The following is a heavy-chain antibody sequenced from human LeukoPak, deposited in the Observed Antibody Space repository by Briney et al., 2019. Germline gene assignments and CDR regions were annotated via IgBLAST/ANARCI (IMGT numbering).Heavy chain of an antibody. CDR3: ARWVSTSYDAFDI. Sequence: GGSLRLSCAASGFTFSYYAMHWVRQAPGKGLEYVSAISSDGGSTYYANSVKGRFTISRDNSKNMLYLQMGSLRAEDMAVYYCARWVSTSYDAFDIWGQGTMVSVSS. CDR2: ISSDGGST. V-gene: IGHV3-64*01. CDR1: GFTFSYYA. J-gene: IGHJ3*02. D-gene: IGHD6-6*01.